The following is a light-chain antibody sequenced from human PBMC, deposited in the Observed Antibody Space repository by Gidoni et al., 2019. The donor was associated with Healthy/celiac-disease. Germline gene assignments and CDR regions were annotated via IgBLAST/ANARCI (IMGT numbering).Light chain of an antibody. V-gene: IGLV2-14*03. Sequence: QPALTQPASVSGSPGPSITISCTGTSSDVGGYNYLSWYQQHPGKAPKLMIYDVSNRPSGVSNRFSGSKSGNTASLTISGLQAEDEADYYCSSYTSSSTLVVFGGGTKLTVL. J-gene: IGLJ2*01. CDR1: SSDVGGYNY. CDR3: SSYTSSSTLVV. CDR2: DVS.